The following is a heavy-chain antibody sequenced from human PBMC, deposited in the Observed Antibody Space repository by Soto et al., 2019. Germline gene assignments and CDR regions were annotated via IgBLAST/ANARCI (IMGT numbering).Heavy chain of an antibody. Sequence: GGSLRLSCAASGFIFSTNGMSWVLQAPGKGLEWVSSVTSTGSTYYADSVKGRFTISRDNAKNSLFLQMSSLRADDTAIYYCTRTINFGLPGNGMDVSRQGTTVTVPS. CDR1: GFIFSTNG. V-gene: IGHV3-21*01. D-gene: IGHD3-16*01. J-gene: IGHJ6*02. CDR3: TRTINFGLPGNGMDV. CDR2: VTSTGST.